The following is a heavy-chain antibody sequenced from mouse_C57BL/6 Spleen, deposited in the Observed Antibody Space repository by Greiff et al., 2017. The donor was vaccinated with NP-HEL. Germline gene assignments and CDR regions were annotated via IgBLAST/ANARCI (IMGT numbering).Heavy chain of an antibody. V-gene: IGHV1-82*01. D-gene: IGHD1-1*01. J-gene: IGHJ1*03. CDR3: ARLSYGSSYWYFDV. Sequence: QVQLQQSGPELVKPGASVKISCKASGYAFSSSWMNWVKQRPGKGLEWIGRIYPGDGDTNYNGKFKGKATLTADKSSSTAYVQLSSLTSEDSAVYFCARLSYGSSYWYFDVWGTGTTVTVSS. CDR1: GYAFSSSW. CDR2: IYPGDGDT.